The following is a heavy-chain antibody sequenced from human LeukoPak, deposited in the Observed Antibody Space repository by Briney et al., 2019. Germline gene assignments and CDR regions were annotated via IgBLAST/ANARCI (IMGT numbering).Heavy chain of an antibody. CDR3: AKGLSKYQLLSPLYYYYGMDV. CDR2: ISGDGGST. CDR1: GFTFDDYA. Sequence: PGGSLRLSCAASGFTFDDYAMHWVRQAPGKGLEWVSLISGDGGSTYYADSVKGRFTISRDNSKNSLYLQMNSLRTEDTALYYCAKGLSKYQLLSPLYYYYGMDVWGQGTTVTVSS. J-gene: IGHJ6*02. D-gene: IGHD2-2*01. V-gene: IGHV3-43*02.